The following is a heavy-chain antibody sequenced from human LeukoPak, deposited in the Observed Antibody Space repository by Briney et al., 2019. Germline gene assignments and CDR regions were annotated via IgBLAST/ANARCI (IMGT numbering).Heavy chain of an antibody. Sequence: ASAKVSCKASGYTFTSYGISWVRQAPGQGLEWMGWISAYNGNTNYAQKLQGRVTMTTDTSTSTAYMELRSLRSDDTAVYYCARDVAAPYYDSSGLDYWGQGTLVTVSS. J-gene: IGHJ4*02. D-gene: IGHD3-22*01. V-gene: IGHV1-18*01. CDR2: ISAYNGNT. CDR1: GYTFTSYG. CDR3: ARDVAAPYYDSSGLDY.